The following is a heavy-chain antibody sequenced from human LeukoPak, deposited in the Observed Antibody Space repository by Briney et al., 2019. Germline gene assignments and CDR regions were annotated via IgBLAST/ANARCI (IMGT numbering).Heavy chain of an antibody. CDR3: ARRGRGFGDGYNRGGAFDI. D-gene: IGHD5-24*01. CDR1: GYSFTSYW. CDR2: IYPGDSDT. Sequence: GESLKISCKGSGYSFTSYWIGWVRQMPGKGLEWMGIIYPGDSDTRYSPSFQGQVTISADKSISTAYLQWSSLKASDTAMYYCARRGRGFGDGYNRGGAFDIWGQGTMVTVSS. J-gene: IGHJ3*02. V-gene: IGHV5-51*01.